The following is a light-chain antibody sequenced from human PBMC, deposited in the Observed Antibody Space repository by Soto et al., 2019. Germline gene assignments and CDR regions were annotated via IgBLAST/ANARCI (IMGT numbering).Light chain of an antibody. V-gene: IGLV2-14*03. CDR3: SSYTSSSTQV. J-gene: IGLJ1*01. CDR1: SSDVGGYNF. CDR2: DVS. Sequence: QSVLTQPASVSGSPGQSITISCTGTSSDVGGYNFASWYQQHPGKAPKFLIYDVSNRPSGVSTRFSGSKSGNTASLTISGLQAEDEADYYCSSYTSSSTQVFGTGTKVTVL.